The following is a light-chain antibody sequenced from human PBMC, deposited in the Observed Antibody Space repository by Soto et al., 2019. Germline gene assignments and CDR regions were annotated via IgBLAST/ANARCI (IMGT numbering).Light chain of an antibody. V-gene: IGKV1-39*01. CDR1: QSISNY. CDR2: AAS. Sequence: DIQMTHSPSSLSAFVGDRVTITCRASQSISNYLNWYQQKPGKAPQLLMYAASSLQSGVPSRFSGRGSGTDFTLTISSLQPEDFATYYCQQSYSLWTFGQGTKVEIK. J-gene: IGKJ1*01. CDR3: QQSYSLWT.